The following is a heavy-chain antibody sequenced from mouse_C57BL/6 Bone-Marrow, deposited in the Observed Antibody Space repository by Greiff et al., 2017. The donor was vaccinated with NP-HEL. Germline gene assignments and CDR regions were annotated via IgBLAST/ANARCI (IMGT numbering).Heavy chain of an antibody. CDR2: ISDGGSYT. CDR3: ARDYGSSY. J-gene: IGHJ3*01. Sequence: SLEWVATISDGGSYTYYPDNVKGRFTISRDNAKNNLYLQMSHLKSEDTAMYYCARDYGSSYWGQGTLVTVSA. V-gene: IGHV5-4*01. D-gene: IGHD1-1*01.